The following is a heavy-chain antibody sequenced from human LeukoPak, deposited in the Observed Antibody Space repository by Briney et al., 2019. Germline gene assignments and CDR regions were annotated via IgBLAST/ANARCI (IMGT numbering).Heavy chain of an antibody. CDR3: ARGGSGSYYY. CDR2: ISASGGSI. CDR1: GFTFSTYA. D-gene: IGHD1-26*01. V-gene: IGHV3-23*01. J-gene: IGHJ4*02. Sequence: GGSLRLSCAASGFTFSTYAMSWVRQAPGKGLEWVSVISASGGSISYTDSVKGRFTISRDNSKNTLYLQVNTLRAEDTAIYYCARGGSGSYYYWGQGTLVTVSS.